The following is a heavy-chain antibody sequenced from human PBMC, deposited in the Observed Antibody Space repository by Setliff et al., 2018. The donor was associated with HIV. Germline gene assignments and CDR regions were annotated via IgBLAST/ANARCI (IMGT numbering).Heavy chain of an antibody. Sequence: GGSLRLSCAASGFTFTSYWMIWVRQAPGKGLEWVANINQDGSEKNYVDSVKGRFTISRDNAKNSLYLQMDSLGAEDTAVYYCARSAELYFYYGMDVWGQGTTVTVS. CDR3: ARSAELYFYYGMDV. D-gene: IGHD2-15*01. CDR2: INQDGSEK. J-gene: IGHJ6*02. CDR1: GFTFTSYW. V-gene: IGHV3-7*01.